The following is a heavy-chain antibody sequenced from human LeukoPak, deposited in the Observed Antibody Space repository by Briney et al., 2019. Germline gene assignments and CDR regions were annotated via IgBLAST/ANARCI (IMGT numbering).Heavy chain of an antibody. CDR2: IYPGDSDT. J-gene: IGHJ3*02. CDR3: ARRGVWERFGESNDAFDI. V-gene: IGHV5-51*01. D-gene: IGHD3-10*01. Sequence: GESLKISCKGSGYSFTNYWIGWVRQMPGKGLEWMGIIYPGDSDTRYSPSFQGQVTISADKSISTAYLQWSSLKASDTAMYYCARRGVWERFGESNDAFDIWGQGTMVTVSS. CDR1: GYSFTNYW.